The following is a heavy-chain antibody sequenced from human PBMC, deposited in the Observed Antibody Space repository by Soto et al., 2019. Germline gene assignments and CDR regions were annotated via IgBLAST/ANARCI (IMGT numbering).Heavy chain of an antibody. CDR2: ISSSSSYI. D-gene: IGHD2-8*01. V-gene: IGHV3-21*01. J-gene: IGHJ6*02. CDR3: AREDIVLTQYYYGMDV. Sequence: GGSLRLSCAASGFTFSSYSMNWVHQAPGKGLEWVSSISSSSSYIYYADSVKGRFTISRDNAKNSLYLQMNSLRAEDTAVYYCAREDIVLTQYYYGMDVWGQGTTVTVSS. CDR1: GFTFSSYS.